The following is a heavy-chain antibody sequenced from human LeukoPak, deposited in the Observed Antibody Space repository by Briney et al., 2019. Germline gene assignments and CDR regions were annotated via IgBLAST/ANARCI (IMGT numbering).Heavy chain of an antibody. CDR3: ARDRGGTAMVQYYYYYMDV. D-gene: IGHD5-18*01. CDR2: IYYSGST. CDR1: GGSISSSSYY. Sequence: SETLSLTCTVSGGSISSSSYYWGWIRRPPGKGLEWIGSIYYSGSTYYNPSLKSRVTISVDTSKNQFSLKLSSVTAADTAVYYCARDRGGTAMVQYYYYYMDVWGKGTTVTVSS. V-gene: IGHV4-39*07. J-gene: IGHJ6*03.